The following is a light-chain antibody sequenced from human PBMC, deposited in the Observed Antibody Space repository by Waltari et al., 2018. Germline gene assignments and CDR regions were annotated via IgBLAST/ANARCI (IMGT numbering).Light chain of an antibody. CDR3: GTWDSSLSVVV. CDR1: GSTIGMSF. CDR2: DID. V-gene: IGLV1-51*01. Sequence: QSVLTQPPSVSAAPGQTVTIPCPRSGSTIGMSFFSWAQRLPGAAPKLLIYDIDKRPSGIPDRFSGSQSGSSATLGITGLRTGDEADYYCGTWDSSLSVVVFGGGTKLTVL. J-gene: IGLJ3*02.